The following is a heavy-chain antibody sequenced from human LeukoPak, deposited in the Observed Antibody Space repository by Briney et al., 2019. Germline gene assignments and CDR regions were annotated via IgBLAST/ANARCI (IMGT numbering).Heavy chain of an antibody. D-gene: IGHD3-10*01. V-gene: IGHV3-23*01. J-gene: IGHJ4*02. Sequence: GGSLRLSCAASGFTFGNYAMSWVRQAPGKGLEWVSSIRASGGGTYYADSVKGRFTISRDNSLSTLYLQMNSLRAEDTALYYCAKGRLDPNLVLDHWGQGTLVTVSS. CDR3: AKGRLDPNLVLDH. CDR2: IRASGGGT. CDR1: GFTFGNYA.